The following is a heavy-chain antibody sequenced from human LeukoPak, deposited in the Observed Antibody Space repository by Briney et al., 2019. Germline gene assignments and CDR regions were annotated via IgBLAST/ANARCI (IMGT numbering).Heavy chain of an antibody. Sequence: GASVKVSCKASGYTFTGYYMHWVRQAPGQGLEWMGWINPNSGGTNYAQKFQGWVTMTRDTTISTAYMELSRLRSDDTAVYYCAKSYGSGGYYYGMDVWSKGTTATVSS. J-gene: IGHJ6*04. CDR2: INPNSGGT. CDR1: GYTFTGYY. V-gene: IGHV1-2*04. CDR3: AKSYGSGGYYYGMDV. D-gene: IGHD3-10*01.